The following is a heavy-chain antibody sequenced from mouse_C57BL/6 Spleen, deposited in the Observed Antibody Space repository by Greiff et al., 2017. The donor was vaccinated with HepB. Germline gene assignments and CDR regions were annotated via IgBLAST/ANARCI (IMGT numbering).Heavy chain of an antibody. CDR2: IDPETGGT. V-gene: IGHV1-15*01. Sequence: QVQLQQSGAELVRPGASVTLSCKASGYTFTDYEMHWVKQTPVHGLEWIGAIDPETGGTAYNQKFKGKAILTADKSSSTAYMELRSLTSEDSAVYYCTRSDYDEDFDYWGQGTTLTVSS. J-gene: IGHJ2*01. CDR3: TRSDYDEDFDY. CDR1: GYTFTDYE. D-gene: IGHD2-4*01.